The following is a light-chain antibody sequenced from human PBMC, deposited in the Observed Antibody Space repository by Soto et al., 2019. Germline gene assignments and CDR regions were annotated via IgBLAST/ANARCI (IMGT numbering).Light chain of an antibody. CDR2: DAS. J-gene: IGKJ1*01. CDR3: QQYNSNPEM. Sequence: DIQMTQSPSTLSASVGDRVTITCRASQSISSWLAWYQQKPGKAPKLLIYDASSLESGVPSRFSGSGSGTEFTLTISSLQPDDFATYYCQQYNSNPEMFGQGTKVEIK. CDR1: QSISSW. V-gene: IGKV1-5*01.